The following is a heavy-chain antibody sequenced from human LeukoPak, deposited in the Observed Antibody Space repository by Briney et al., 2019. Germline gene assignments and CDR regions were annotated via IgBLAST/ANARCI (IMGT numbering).Heavy chain of an antibody. CDR1: GYTFTSYD. D-gene: IGHD1-26*01. V-gene: IGHV1-8*01. CDR2: MNPNSGNT. CDR3: ARDYTGNYGWFDH. Sequence: ASVKVSCKASGYTFTSYDINWVRQATGQGLEWMGWMNPNSGNTGYAQKFQGRVTMTRDMSTSTVYMELSSLRSEDTAVYYCARDYTGNYGWFDHWGQGTLVTVSS. J-gene: IGHJ5*02.